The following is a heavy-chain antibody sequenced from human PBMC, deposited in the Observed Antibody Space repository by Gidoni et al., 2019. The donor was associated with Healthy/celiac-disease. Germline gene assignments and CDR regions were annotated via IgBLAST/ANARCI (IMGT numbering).Heavy chain of an antibody. CDR1: GGSLSSYY. V-gene: IGHV4-4*07. J-gene: IGHJ6*02. D-gene: IGHD3-3*01. CDR3: ARDLYYDFWSGSPDYYYYGMDV. CDR2: IYTSGST. Sequence: QVQLQESGPGLVKPSETLSLTCTVSGGSLSSYYCIWIRQPAGKGLEWIGRIYTSGSTNYNPSLKSRVTMSVDTSKNQFSLKLSSVTAADTAVYYCARDLYYDFWSGSPDYYYYGMDVWGQGTTVTVSS.